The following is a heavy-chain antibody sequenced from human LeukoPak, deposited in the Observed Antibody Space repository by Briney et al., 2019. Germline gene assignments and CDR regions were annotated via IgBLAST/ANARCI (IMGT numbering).Heavy chain of an antibody. CDR2: IYYSGST. D-gene: IGHD3-22*01. Sequence: SETLSLTCTVSGGSISSYYWSWIRQPPGKGLEGIGYIYYSGSTNYNPSLKSRVTISVDTSKNQFSLKLSSVTAADTAVYYCARAQDSSGPPYGMDVWGQGTTVTVSS. CDR1: GGSISSYY. J-gene: IGHJ6*02. CDR3: ARAQDSSGPPYGMDV. V-gene: IGHV4-59*01.